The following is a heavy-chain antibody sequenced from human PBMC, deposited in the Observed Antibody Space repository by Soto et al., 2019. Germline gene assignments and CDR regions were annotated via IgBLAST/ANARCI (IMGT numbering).Heavy chain of an antibody. Sequence: EVQLVESGGGLVQPGGSLRLSCAASGFTVSSNYMSWVRQAPGKGLEWVSVIYSGGSTYYADSVKGRFTISRDNSKNTLYLQMNSLRAEDTAVYYCARFPPPARTRGQDYWGQGTLVTVSS. CDR3: ARFPPPARTRGQDY. CDR2: IYSGGST. V-gene: IGHV3-66*01. CDR1: GFTVSSNY. J-gene: IGHJ4*02.